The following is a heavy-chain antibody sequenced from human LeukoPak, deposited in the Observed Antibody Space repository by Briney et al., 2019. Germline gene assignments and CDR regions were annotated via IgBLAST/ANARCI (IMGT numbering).Heavy chain of an antibody. Sequence: SGPTLVNPTQTLTLTCAFSGCSLSTTAMRVSWIRQPPGKALEWLARIDWDNNKFYSASLKTRLTISKDTSRNQVVLTMTNMDPVDTATYYCTRTPRGYTYDYWGQGTLVTVSS. J-gene: IGHJ4*02. D-gene: IGHD5-18*01. CDR3: TRTPRGYTYDY. CDR2: IDWDNNK. V-gene: IGHV2-70*04. CDR1: GCSLSTTAMR.